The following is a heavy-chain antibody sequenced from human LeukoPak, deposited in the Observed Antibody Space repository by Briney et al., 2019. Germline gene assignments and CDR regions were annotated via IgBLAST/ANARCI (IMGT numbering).Heavy chain of an antibody. CDR2: IYHSGST. J-gene: IGHJ6*03. V-gene: IGHV4-38-2*01. CDR1: GYSISSGYY. Sequence: PSETLSLTCAVSGYSISSGYYWGWIRQPPGKGLEWIGSIYHSGSTYYNPSLKSRVTISVGTSKNQFSLKLSSVTAADTAVYYCATRAGSHYYYYMDVWGKGTTVTASS. CDR3: ATRAGSHYYYYMDV.